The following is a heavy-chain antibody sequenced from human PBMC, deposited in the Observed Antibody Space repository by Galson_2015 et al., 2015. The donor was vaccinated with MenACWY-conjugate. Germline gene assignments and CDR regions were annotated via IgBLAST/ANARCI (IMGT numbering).Heavy chain of an antibody. CDR2: ISKSGSPI. V-gene: IGHV3-48*03. CDR3: ARVGTWIHLYFYYMDV. Sequence: SLRLSCAASGFTFTGYEFNWVRQAPGTGLEWLSYISKSGSPIYYADSVKGRFTISRDNIKKSLFLEMNSLRAGDTGVYYCARVGTWIHLYFYYMDVWGKGTSVTVSS. CDR1: GFTFTGYE. D-gene: IGHD5-18*01. J-gene: IGHJ6*03.